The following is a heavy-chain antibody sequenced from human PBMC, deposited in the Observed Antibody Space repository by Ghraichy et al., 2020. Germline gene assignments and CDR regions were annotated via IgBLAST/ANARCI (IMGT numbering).Heavy chain of an antibody. V-gene: IGHV4-34*01. D-gene: IGHD2-15*01. Sequence: SQTLSLTCAVYGGSFSGYYWSWIRQPPGKGLEWIGEINHSGSTNYNPSLRSRVTISVDTSKNQFSLKLSSVTAADTAVYYCATGFLGYCSGGSCYSGEVYGMDVWGQGTTVTVSS. CDR1: GGSFSGYY. CDR3: ATGFLGYCSGGSCYSGEVYGMDV. J-gene: IGHJ6*02. CDR2: INHSGST.